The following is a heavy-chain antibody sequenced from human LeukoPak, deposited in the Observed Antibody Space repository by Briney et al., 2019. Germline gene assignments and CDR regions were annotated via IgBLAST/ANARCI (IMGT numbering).Heavy chain of an antibody. D-gene: IGHD3-22*01. Sequence: ASVKVSCKASGYTFTSYAMHWVRQAPGQRLEWMGWISAGNGNTKYSQKFQGRVTITRDTSASTAYMELSSLRSEDTAVYYCARGYYYDSSGYYRGYYYGMDVWGQGTTVTVSS. CDR2: ISAGNGNT. J-gene: IGHJ6*02. CDR3: ARGYYYDSSGYYRGYYYGMDV. V-gene: IGHV1-3*01. CDR1: GYTFTSYA.